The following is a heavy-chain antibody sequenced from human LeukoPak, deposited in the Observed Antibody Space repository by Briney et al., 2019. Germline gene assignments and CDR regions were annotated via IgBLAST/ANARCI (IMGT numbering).Heavy chain of an antibody. CDR1: GFTFSNYW. Sequence: GGSLRLSCAASGFTFSNYWMSWVRQAPGKGLEWVANIKQDGSEKSYVDSVKGRFTISRDNAKNSLYLQMNSLRAEDTAVYYCASQSYGRFDYWGQETLVTVSS. D-gene: IGHD5-18*01. V-gene: IGHV3-7*02. CDR2: IKQDGSEK. J-gene: IGHJ4*02. CDR3: ASQSYGRFDY.